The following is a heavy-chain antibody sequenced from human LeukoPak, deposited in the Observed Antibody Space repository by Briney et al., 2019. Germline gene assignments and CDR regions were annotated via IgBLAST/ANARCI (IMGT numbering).Heavy chain of an antibody. J-gene: IGHJ3*02. Sequence: ASVKVSCKASGYTFTSYDINWLRQATGQGLEWMGWMNPNSGNTGYAQKFQGRVTITRNTSISTAYMELSSLRSEDTAVYYCARVTKDDAFDIWGQGTMVTVSS. V-gene: IGHV1-8*03. D-gene: IGHD1-1*01. CDR3: ARVTKDDAFDI. CDR1: GYTFTSYD. CDR2: MNPNSGNT.